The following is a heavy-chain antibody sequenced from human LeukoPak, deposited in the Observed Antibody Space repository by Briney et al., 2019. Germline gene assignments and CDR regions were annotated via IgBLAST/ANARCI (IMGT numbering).Heavy chain of an antibody. Sequence: GGSLRLSCAASGFTFSNYWVHWVRQAPGKGLVWVSRINSDGSSTSYADSVKGRFTISRDNAKNTLYLQMNSLRAEDTAVYYCARVRFGEPFIDYWGQGTLVTVSS. D-gene: IGHD3-10*01. CDR1: GFTFSNYW. CDR2: INSDGSST. V-gene: IGHV3-74*01. J-gene: IGHJ4*02. CDR3: ARVRFGEPFIDY.